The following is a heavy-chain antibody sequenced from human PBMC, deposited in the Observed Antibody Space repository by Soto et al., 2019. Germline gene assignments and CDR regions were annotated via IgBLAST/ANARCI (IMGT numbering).Heavy chain of an antibody. V-gene: IGHV4-59*01. CDR1: GGSISSYY. J-gene: IGHJ4*02. CDR2: IYYSGST. Sequence: ETLSLTCTVSGGSISSYYWSWIRQPPGKGLEWIGYIYYSGSTNYNPSLKSRVTISVDTSKSQFSLKLSYVTAADTAVYYCARGGGVYYFDYWGQGTLVTVSS. CDR3: ARGGGVYYFDY. D-gene: IGHD2-8*02.